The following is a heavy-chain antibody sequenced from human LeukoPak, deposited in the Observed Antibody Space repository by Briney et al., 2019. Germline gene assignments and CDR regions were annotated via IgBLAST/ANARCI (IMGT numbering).Heavy chain of an antibody. J-gene: IGHJ6*02. Sequence: GPLRLSCAASGFTFSSYAMSWVRQAPGKGLEWVSVISGSDTGTYYADSVKGRFTISRDNAKNTLYLQMNSLRAEDTAVYYCARDNYLAVAGYYYYYYGMDVWGQGTTVTVSS. D-gene: IGHD6-19*01. CDR1: GFTFSSYA. V-gene: IGHV3-23*01. CDR2: ISGSDTGT. CDR3: ARDNYLAVAGYYYYYYGMDV.